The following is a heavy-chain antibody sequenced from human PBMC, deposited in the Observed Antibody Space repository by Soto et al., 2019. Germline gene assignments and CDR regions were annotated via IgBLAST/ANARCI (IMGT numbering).Heavy chain of an antibody. Sequence: PGGSLRLSCAASGFTVSSNYMSWVRQAPGKGLEWVSVIYSGGSTYYADSVKGRFTISRDNSKNTLYLQMNSLRAEDTAVYYCARDRQGSSWGYYYGMDVWGQGTTVTVSS. D-gene: IGHD6-13*01. V-gene: IGHV3-53*01. J-gene: IGHJ6*02. CDR3: ARDRQGSSWGYYYGMDV. CDR2: IYSGGST. CDR1: GFTVSSNY.